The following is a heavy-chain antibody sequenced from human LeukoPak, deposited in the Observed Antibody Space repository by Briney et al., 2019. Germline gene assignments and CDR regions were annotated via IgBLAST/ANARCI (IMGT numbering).Heavy chain of an antibody. Sequence: ASVKVSCKASGYTFNAYYIHWVRQAPGQGLEWVGWINPNTGSTKHGQTLQGRVIMTRDTSISTAYLQWSSLKASDTAMYYCARCAERDFDLDYRGQGTLVTVSS. V-gene: IGHV1-2*02. J-gene: IGHJ4*02. CDR1: GYTFNAYY. D-gene: IGHD3-9*01. CDR3: ARCAERDFDLDY. CDR2: INPNTGST.